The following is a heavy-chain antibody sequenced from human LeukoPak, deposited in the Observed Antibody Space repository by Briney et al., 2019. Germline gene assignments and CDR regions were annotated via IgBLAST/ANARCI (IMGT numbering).Heavy chain of an antibody. V-gene: IGHV4-34*01. Sequence: SETLSLTCAVYGGSFSGYYWSWIRHPPGKGLEWICVINHNGSTNYNPSLKSRVTISVDTSKNQFSLKLSSVTAADTAVYYCAKGRLPSHYYDSSGYRNWFDPWGQGTLVTVSS. J-gene: IGHJ5*02. D-gene: IGHD3-22*01. CDR3: AKGRLPSHYYDSSGYRNWFDP. CDR2: INHNGST. CDR1: GGSFSGYY.